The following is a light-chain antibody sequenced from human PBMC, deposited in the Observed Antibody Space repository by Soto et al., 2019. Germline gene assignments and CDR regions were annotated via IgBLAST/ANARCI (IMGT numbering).Light chain of an antibody. CDR3: QQYGTSPGT. CDR1: HAVTNNF. J-gene: IGKJ2*01. CDR2: GAS. V-gene: IGKV3-20*01. Sequence: EIVLTQSPGTLSLSPGERATLSCRASHAVTNNFLAWYQQKPGQAPRLVIYGASSRPAGIPDRFSGSGAGTAFTLSISRLEPEDFAVYFCQQYGTSPGTFGQGTKLEIK.